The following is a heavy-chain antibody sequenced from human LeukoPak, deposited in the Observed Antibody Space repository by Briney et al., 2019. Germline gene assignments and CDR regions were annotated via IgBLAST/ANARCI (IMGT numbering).Heavy chain of an antibody. CDR2: IDYSGST. V-gene: IGHV4-59*01. CDR3: ARGYGWFDP. Sequence: SETLSLTCTVSGGSISSYYWSWIRQPPGKGLEWIGYIDYSGSTNYNPSLKSRVAISVDTSKNQFSLRLSSVTAADTAVYYCARGYGWFDPWAREPWSPSP. CDR1: GGSISSYY. D-gene: IGHD3-16*01. J-gene: IGHJ5*02.